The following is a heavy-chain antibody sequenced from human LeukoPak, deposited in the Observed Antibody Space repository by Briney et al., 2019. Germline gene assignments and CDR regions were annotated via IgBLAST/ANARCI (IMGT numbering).Heavy chain of an antibody. Sequence: ASVKVSCKASGYTFTGYYMHWVRQAPGQGLEWMGWINPNSGGTNYAQKFQGRVTMTRDTSISTAYMELSRLRSDDTAVYYCAKTQLAGGRGSTKPPVDYWAKETRATVPS. D-gene: IGHD3-16*01. J-gene: IGHJ4*02. V-gene: IGHV1-2*02. CDR2: INPNSGGT. CDR1: GYTFTGYY. CDR3: AKTQLAGGRGSTKPPVDY.